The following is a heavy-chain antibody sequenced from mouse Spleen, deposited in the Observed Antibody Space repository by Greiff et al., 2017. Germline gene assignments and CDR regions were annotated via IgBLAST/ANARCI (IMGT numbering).Heavy chain of an antibody. CDR2: ISYSGST. Sequence: EVQLKESGPGMVKPSQSLSLTCTVTGYSITSGYDWHWIRHFPGNKLEWMGYISYSGSTNYNPSLKSRISITHDTSKNHFFLKLNSVTTEDTATYYCASSYYDGVSFAYWGQGTLVTVSA. CDR3: ASSYYDGVSFAY. J-gene: IGHJ3*01. D-gene: IGHD2-4*01. V-gene: IGHV3-1*01. CDR1: GYSITSGYD.